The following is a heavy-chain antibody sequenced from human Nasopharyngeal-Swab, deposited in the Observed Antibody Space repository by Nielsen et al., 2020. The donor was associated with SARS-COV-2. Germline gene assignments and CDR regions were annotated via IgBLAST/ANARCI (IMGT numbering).Heavy chain of an antibody. Sequence: WVGQAPGQRLEWMGWINAGNGNTKYSQKCQGRVTITRETSASTAYMELSSLRSEDTAVYYCARDQCIAVAGGYGYWGQGTLVTVSS. J-gene: IGHJ4*02. D-gene: IGHD6-19*01. CDR2: INAGNGNT. CDR3: ARDQCIAVAGGYGY. V-gene: IGHV1-3*01.